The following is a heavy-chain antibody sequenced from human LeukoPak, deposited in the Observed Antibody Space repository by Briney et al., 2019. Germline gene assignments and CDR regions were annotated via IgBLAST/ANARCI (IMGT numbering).Heavy chain of an antibody. CDR1: GYTFTGYY. V-gene: IGHV1-2*02. D-gene: IGHD4-17*01. CDR2: INPNSGGT. J-gene: IGHJ6*03. CDR3: ARDRRQVQYGRVVYYYMDV. Sequence: GASVKVSCKASGYTFTGYYLHWVRQAPGQGLEWMGWINPNSGGTNYAQKFQGRVTMTRDTSISTVYMELNRLRSDDTAVYYCARDRRQVQYGRVVYYYMDVWGKGTTVTVSS.